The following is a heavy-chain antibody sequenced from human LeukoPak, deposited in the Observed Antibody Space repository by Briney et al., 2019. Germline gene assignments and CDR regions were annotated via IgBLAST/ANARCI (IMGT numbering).Heavy chain of an antibody. Sequence: GASVKVSCKTSGYIFIGYFIHWVRQAPGQGLEWMGWINTKNGGTNYAQKFQGGVTMTRDTSIRTVYMEVSRLRYDDTAVYYCARDPDRRGAFFDYWGQGTLVTVSS. CDR3: ARDPDRRGAFFDY. CDR2: INTKNGGT. CDR1: GYIFIGYF. V-gene: IGHV1-2*02. J-gene: IGHJ4*02. D-gene: IGHD3-10*01.